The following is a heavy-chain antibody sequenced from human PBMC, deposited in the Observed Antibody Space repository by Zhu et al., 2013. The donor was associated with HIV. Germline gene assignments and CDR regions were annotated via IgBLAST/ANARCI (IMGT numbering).Heavy chain of an antibody. CDR2: VVPFSGTT. CDR1: GYTFTTYT. D-gene: IGHD5-12*01. V-gene: IGHV1-69*01. Sequence: QVQLVQSGAEVKKPGASVRISCQASGYTFTTYTITWVRQAPGQGLEWMGGVVPFSGTTNYAQKFQGRVTMTADESTNTAYMELSSLRSEDTAVYYCARGRMSTKDYWGQGTLVTVSS. CDR3: ARGRMSTKDY. J-gene: IGHJ4*02.